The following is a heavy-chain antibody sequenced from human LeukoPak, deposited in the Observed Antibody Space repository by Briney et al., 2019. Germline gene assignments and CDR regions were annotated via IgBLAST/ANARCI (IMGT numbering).Heavy chain of an antibody. V-gene: IGHV1-69*06. D-gene: IGHD1-26*01. CDR1: GGTFSSYA. J-gene: IGHJ5*02. CDR3: ARDRAKTPGPNWFDP. Sequence: ASVKVSCKASGGTFSSYAISWVRQAPGQGLEWMGGIIPIFGTANYAQKFQGRVTITADKSTSTAYMELSSLRSEDTAVYYCARDRAKTPGPNWFDPWGQGTLVTVSS. CDR2: IIPIFGTA.